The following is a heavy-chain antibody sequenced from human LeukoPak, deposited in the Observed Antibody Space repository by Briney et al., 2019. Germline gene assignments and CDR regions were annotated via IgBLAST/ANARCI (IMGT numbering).Heavy chain of an antibody. CDR2: ISYDGSNK. J-gene: IGHJ4*02. D-gene: IGHD6-19*01. CDR1: GFTFSSYG. Sequence: GGSLRLSCAASGFTFSSYGMHWVRQAPGKGLEWVAVISYDGSNKYYADSVKGRFTISRDNSKNTLYLQMNSLRAEDTAVYYCAKADSSGWYGGDFDYWGQGTLVTVSP. V-gene: IGHV3-30*18. CDR3: AKADSSGWYGGDFDY.